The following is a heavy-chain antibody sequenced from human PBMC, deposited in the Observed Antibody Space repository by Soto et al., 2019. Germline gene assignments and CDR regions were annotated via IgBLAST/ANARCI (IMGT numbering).Heavy chain of an antibody. J-gene: IGHJ5*02. CDR2: IYYSGST. D-gene: IGHD1-26*01. CDR1: GGSISSYY. V-gene: IGHV4-59*01. Sequence: QVQLQESGPGLVKPSETLSLTCTVSGGSISSYYWSWIRQPPGKGLEWIGYIYYSGSTNYNPSLKSRVTISVDTSKNQFSLKLSSVTAADTAVYYGARAVVGATGGVWFDPWGQGTLVTVSS. CDR3: ARAVVGATGGVWFDP.